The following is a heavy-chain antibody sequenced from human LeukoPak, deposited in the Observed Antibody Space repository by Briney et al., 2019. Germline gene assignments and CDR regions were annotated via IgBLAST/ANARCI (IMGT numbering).Heavy chain of an antibody. CDR1: GFTFSSYS. D-gene: IGHD3-10*01. CDR2: ISSSSSTI. V-gene: IGHV3-48*04. CDR3: ARDLFGFGELYLRNMAY. J-gene: IGHJ4*02. Sequence: GGSLRLSCAASGFTFSSYSMNWVRQAPGKGLEWVSYISSSSSTIYYADSVKGRFTISRDNAKNSLYLQMNSLRAEDTAVYYCARDLFGFGELYLRNMAYWGQGTLVTVSS.